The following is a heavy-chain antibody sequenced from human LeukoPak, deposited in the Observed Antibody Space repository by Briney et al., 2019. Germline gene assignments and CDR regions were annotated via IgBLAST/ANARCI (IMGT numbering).Heavy chain of an antibody. J-gene: IGHJ4*02. CDR1: GGSISSSSYY. D-gene: IGHD6-6*01. Sequence: PSETLSLTCAVSGGSISSSSYYWGWIRQPPGKGLEWIGSIYYSGSTYYNPSLKSRVTISVDTSMNQFSLKLSSVTAADTAVYYCARLGRSSSSVGKYYFDYWGQGTLVTVSS. V-gene: IGHV4-39*01. CDR2: IYYSGST. CDR3: ARLGRSSSSVGKYYFDY.